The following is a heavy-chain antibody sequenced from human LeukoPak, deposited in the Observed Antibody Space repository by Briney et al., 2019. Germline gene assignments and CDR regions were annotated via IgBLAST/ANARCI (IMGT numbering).Heavy chain of an antibody. J-gene: IGHJ4*02. Sequence: GGSLRLSCAASGFTFRNYAVTWVRQAPGKGREGGTGISGSGGSTYYSESVKGRFTNSRNNTKNTLYLQMNSLRAEDTSVYYCAKAIINNWYDFDSWGQGTLVTVSS. V-gene: IGHV3-23*01. CDR3: AKAIINNWYDFDS. D-gene: IGHD1-1*01. CDR2: ISGSGGST. CDR1: GFTFRNYA.